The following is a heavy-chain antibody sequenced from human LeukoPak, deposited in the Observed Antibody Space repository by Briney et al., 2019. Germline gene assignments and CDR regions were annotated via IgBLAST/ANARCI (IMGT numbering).Heavy chain of an antibody. CDR1: GGSISRGDYY. J-gene: IGHJ4*02. V-gene: IGHV4-30-4*01. Sequence: SETLSLTCTVSGGSISRGDYYWSWIRQPPGKGLEWIGYIYYSGSTYYNPSLKSRVTISVDTSKNQFSLKLNSVTAADTAVYYCARARPGYSYGPIDYWGQGTLVTVSS. D-gene: IGHD5-18*01. CDR3: ARARPGYSYGPIDY. CDR2: IYYSGST.